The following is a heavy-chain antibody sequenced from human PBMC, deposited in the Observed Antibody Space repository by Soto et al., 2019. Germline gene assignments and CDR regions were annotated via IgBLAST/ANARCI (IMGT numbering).Heavy chain of an antibody. CDR3: ARDGWGSNWYFDL. V-gene: IGHV3-30*03. CDR1: GVTFKDYG. J-gene: IGHJ2*01. D-gene: IGHD3-16*01. Sequence: GGSLRLSCGAPGVTFKDYGMHWVRQAPGKGLEWVAVISYDGKQTYYADSVKGRFTISKDKTKRTLFLQMNSLRVDDTAVYYCARDGWGSNWYFDLWGRGTLVTVSS. CDR2: ISYDGKQT.